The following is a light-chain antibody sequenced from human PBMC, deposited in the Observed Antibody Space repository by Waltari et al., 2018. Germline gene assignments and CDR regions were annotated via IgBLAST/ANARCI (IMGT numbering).Light chain of an antibody. J-gene: IGKJ3*01. V-gene: IGKV1-33*01. Sequence: DIQMPQSPSSLSASVGDRVTITCQASQDISTYLNWYQQKPGKAPKLLIYDASNLETGVPSRFSGSGSGTDFTFSISSLQPEDIATYYCQQYDNLPLTFGPGTKVDIK. CDR3: QQYDNLPLT. CDR2: DAS. CDR1: QDISTY.